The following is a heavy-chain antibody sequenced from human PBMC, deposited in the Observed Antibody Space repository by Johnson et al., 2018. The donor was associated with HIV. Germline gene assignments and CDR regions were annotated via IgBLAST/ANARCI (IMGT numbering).Heavy chain of an antibody. V-gene: IGHV3-72*01. CDR2: IRSKANSYAT. CDR3: TTGWYSGYDLPNAFDI. J-gene: IGHJ3*02. Sequence: MQLVESGGGLVKPGGSLRLSCAASGVTFSDYYMSWIRQAPGKGLEWVGRIRSKANSYATEYGASVKGRFTISRDDSKNTVYLQMNSLKIDDTAVYYCTTGWYSGYDLPNAFDIWGQGTMVTVSS. D-gene: IGHD5-12*01. CDR1: GVTFSDYY.